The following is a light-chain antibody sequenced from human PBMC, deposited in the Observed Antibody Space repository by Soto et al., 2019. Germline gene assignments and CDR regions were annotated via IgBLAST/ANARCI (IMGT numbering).Light chain of an antibody. CDR2: EGS. CDR1: SSDVGSYNL. J-gene: IGLJ1*01. CDR3: CSYAGSSTPYV. Sequence: SALTQPASVSGSPGQSITISCTGTSSDVGSYNLVSWYQQHPGKAPKLMIYEGSKRPSGVSNRFSGSKSGNTASLIISGLQAEDEADYYCCSYAGSSTPYVFGTGTKVTVL. V-gene: IGLV2-23*01.